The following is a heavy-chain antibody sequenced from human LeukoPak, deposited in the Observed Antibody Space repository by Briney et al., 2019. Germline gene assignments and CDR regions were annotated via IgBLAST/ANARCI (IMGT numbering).Heavy chain of an antibody. D-gene: IGHD3-10*01. V-gene: IGHV5-51*01. CDR2: IYPGDSDT. CDR1: GYSFANYW. CDR3: ARQSRDGSKTRGYYFDY. Sequence: GESLKISCKGSGYSFANYWIGWVRQTPGKGLDYMALIYPGDSDTRYNPSFQGQVTVSADKSISTVYLQWSSLKASDTAMYYCARQSRDGSKTRGYYFDYWGQGTLVTVSS. J-gene: IGHJ4*02.